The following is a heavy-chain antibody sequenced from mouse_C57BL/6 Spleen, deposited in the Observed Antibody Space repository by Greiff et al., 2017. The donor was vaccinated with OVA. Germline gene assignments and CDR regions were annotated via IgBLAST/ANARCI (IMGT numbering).Heavy chain of an antibody. Sequence: EVQLQQSGAELVRPGASVKLSCTASGFNIKDYYMHWVKQRPEQGLEWIGRIDPEDGDTEYAPKFQGKATMTADTSSNTAYLQLSSLTSEDTAVYYCTTDYGSSSGYFDGWGTGTTVTVSS. V-gene: IGHV14-1*01. J-gene: IGHJ1*03. CDR2: IDPEDGDT. CDR3: TTDYGSSSGYFDG. CDR1: GFNIKDYY. D-gene: IGHD1-1*01.